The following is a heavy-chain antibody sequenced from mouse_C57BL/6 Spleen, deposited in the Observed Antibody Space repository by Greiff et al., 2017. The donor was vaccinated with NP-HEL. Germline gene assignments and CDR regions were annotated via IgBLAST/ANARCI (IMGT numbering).Heavy chain of an antibody. J-gene: IGHJ4*01. Sequence: VQLQQSGAELVKPGASVKISCKASGYAFSSYWMNWVKQRPGKGLEWIGQIYPGDGDTNYNGKFKGKATLTADKSSSTAYMQLSSLTSEDSAVYFCARDLYGSSLYYAMDYWGQGTSVTVSS. V-gene: IGHV1-80*01. D-gene: IGHD1-1*01. CDR3: ARDLYGSSLYYAMDY. CDR1: GYAFSSYW. CDR2: IYPGDGDT.